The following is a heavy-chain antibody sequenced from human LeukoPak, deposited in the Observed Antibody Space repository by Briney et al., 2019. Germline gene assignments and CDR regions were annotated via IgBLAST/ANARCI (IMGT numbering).Heavy chain of an antibody. CDR2: IYYSGSA. D-gene: IGHD6-19*01. CDR1: GGSISSGDYY. Sequence: SQTLSLTCTVSGGSISSGDYYWSWIRQPPGKGLEWIGYIYYSGSANYNPSLKSRVTISVDTSKDQFSLKLSSVTAADTAVYYCARSSLDSSSPYWFDPWGQGTLVTVSS. J-gene: IGHJ5*02. V-gene: IGHV4-30-4*01. CDR3: ARSSLDSSSPYWFDP.